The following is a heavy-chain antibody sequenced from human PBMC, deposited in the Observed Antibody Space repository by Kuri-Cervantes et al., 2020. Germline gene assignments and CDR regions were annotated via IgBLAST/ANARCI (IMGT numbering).Heavy chain of an antibody. CDR3: ARARVAAAGRWYYFDY. Sequence: SLKISCAASGFTFDDYAMHWVRQAPGKGLEWVSTISWNSGSIGYADSVKGRFTISRDNAKNSLYLQMNSLRAEDTAVYYCARARVAAAGRWYYFDYWGQGTLVTVSS. CDR1: GFTFDDYA. D-gene: IGHD6-13*01. J-gene: IGHJ4*02. V-gene: IGHV3-9*01. CDR2: ISWNSGSI.